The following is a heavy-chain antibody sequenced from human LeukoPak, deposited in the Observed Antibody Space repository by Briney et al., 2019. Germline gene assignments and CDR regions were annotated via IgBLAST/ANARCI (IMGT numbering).Heavy chain of an antibody. CDR2: IYHSGST. CDR3: ARDVGYCSSTSCRDY. Sequence: PSETLSLTCAVSGGSISSGGYSWSWIRQPPGKGLEWIGYIYHSGSTYYNPSLKSRVTISVDRSKNQFSLKLSSVTAADTAVYYCARDVGYCSSTSCRDYWGQGTLVTVSS. D-gene: IGHD2-2*03. CDR1: GGSISSGGYS. J-gene: IGHJ4*02. V-gene: IGHV4-30-2*01.